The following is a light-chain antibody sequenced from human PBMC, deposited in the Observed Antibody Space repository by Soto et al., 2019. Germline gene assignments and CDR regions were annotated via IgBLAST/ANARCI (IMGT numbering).Light chain of an antibody. V-gene: IGLV1-44*01. Sequence: QSVVTQPPSASGTPGQRVTISCSGSRSNIGNNAVSWYQQFPRTAPKLLIYNNNQRPSGVPDRFSGSKSGTSASLAISGLQSEDEADYYCAAWDDSLNARGVFGGGTKLTVL. CDR2: NNN. J-gene: IGLJ3*02. CDR1: RSNIGNNA. CDR3: AAWDDSLNARGV.